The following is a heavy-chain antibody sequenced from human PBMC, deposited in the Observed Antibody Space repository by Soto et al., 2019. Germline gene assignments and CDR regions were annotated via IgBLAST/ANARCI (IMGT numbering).Heavy chain of an antibody. CDR1: GYTFTTYG. CDR3: ARYSWSSLYGFDI. D-gene: IGHD1-26*01. J-gene: IGHJ3*02. CDR2: INTYIGNT. V-gene: IGHV1-18*04. Sequence: ASVKVSCKASGYTFTTYGISWVRQAPGQGLEWMAWINTYIGNTNYAQRLQGRVTVTADTSTGTAYMELTSLRSDDTAVYYCARYSWSSLYGFDISGQWTTVTL.